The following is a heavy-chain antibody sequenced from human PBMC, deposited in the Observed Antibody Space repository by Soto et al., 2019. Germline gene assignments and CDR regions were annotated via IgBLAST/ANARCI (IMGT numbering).Heavy chain of an antibody. CDR3: AREPEITIFGVVIGGFDP. D-gene: IGHD3-3*01. Sequence: ASVKVSCKASGYTFTGYYMHWVQQAPGQGREWMGWINPNSGGTNYAQKFQGRVTMTRDTSISTAYMELSRLRSDDTAVYYCAREPEITIFGVVIGGFDPWGQGXLVTVSS. CDR2: INPNSGGT. J-gene: IGHJ5*02. CDR1: GYTFTGYY. V-gene: IGHV1-2*02.